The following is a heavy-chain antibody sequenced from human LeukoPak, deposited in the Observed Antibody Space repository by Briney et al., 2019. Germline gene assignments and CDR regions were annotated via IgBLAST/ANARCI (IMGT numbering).Heavy chain of an antibody. V-gene: IGHV5-51*01. CDR1: GYSFTSYW. J-gene: IGHJ3*02. Sequence: GESLKTSCQASGYSFTSYWIGWVRQLPGKGLEWMGIIYPGDSDTRYSPSFQDQVTISADTSISTAYLQWSSLKASDTAMYYCANQKGLIVGADDAFDIWGQGTMVTVSS. D-gene: IGHD1-26*01. CDR2: IYPGDSDT. CDR3: ANQKGLIVGADDAFDI.